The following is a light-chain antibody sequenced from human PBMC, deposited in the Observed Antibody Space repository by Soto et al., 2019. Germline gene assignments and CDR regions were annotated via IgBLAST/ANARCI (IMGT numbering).Light chain of an antibody. J-gene: IGLJ1*01. Sequence: QSALTQPASVSGSPGQPITISCTGTSSNVGGYNYVSWYQQHPGKAPKLMMYEVSNRPSGVSNRFYGSKSRNTASLTISGLQAEDEADYYCSSYTSSSNPVVFGTGTKLTVL. CDR2: EVS. CDR1: SSNVGGYNY. V-gene: IGLV2-14*01. CDR3: SSYTSSSNPVV.